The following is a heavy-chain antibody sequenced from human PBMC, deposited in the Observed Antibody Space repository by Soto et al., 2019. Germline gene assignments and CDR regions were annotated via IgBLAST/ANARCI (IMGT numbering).Heavy chain of an antibody. D-gene: IGHD4-4*01. Sequence: QVQLVESGGGVVQPGRSLRLSCAASGFTFSSYGMHWVRQAPGKGLEWVAVMSYDGSNKYYADSVKGRFTISRDNSKNTLYLQMNSLRAEDTAVYYCAKVSLYSNYVLGFVDYWGQGTLVTVSS. CDR1: GFTFSSYG. V-gene: IGHV3-30*18. CDR2: MSYDGSNK. J-gene: IGHJ4*02. CDR3: AKVSLYSNYVLGFVDY.